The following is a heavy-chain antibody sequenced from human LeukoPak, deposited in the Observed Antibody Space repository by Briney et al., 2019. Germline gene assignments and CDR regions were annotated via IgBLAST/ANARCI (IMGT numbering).Heavy chain of an antibody. CDR3: ARGGPWVVATINDYYWDV. V-gene: IGHV1-18*01. CDR1: GYNFITIA. Sequence: ASVKVSCKASGYNFITIATSWVRQAPGQGLEWMGWSSAYNGDGNFVQKFQGRVTMTTDTSTNTAYMELGSLRYDDTAVYYCARGGPWVVATINDYYWDVWGKGTTVTVS. J-gene: IGHJ6*03. D-gene: IGHD5-24*01. CDR2: SSAYNGDG.